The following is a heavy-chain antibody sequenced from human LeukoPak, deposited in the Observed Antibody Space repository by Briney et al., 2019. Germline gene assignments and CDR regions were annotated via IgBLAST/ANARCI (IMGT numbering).Heavy chain of an antibody. CDR2: ISAYNGNT. Sequence: ASVKVSCKASGYTFTSYGISWVRQAPGRGLEWMGWISAYNGNTNYAQKLQGRVTMTTDTSTSTAYMELRSLRSDDTAVYYCARDGRDGYDYWYFDYWGQGTLVTVSS. J-gene: IGHJ4*02. CDR3: ARDGRDGYDYWYFDY. D-gene: IGHD5-24*01. CDR1: GYTFTSYG. V-gene: IGHV1-18*01.